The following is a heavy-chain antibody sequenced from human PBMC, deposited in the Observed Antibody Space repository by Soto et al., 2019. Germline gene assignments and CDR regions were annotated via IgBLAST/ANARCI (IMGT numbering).Heavy chain of an antibody. V-gene: IGHV3-53*02. CDR2: FYSDGNT. Sequence: EVQLVETGGGLIQPGGSLRLSCAASGFTVSRNYMSWVRQAPGKGLEWVSVFYSDGNTYYADSVKGRFTISRDSSKNTLSLQMTSLRAEDTAVYYCARGGSGRGSYHYYAMDVWGQGTTVTVSS. CDR3: ARGGSGRGSYHYYAMDV. D-gene: IGHD3-10*01. J-gene: IGHJ6*02. CDR1: GFTVSRNY.